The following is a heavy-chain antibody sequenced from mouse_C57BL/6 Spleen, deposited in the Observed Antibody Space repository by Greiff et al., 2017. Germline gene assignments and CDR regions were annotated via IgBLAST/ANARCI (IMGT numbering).Heavy chain of an antibody. CDR1: GYTFTDYY. CDR3: ARMDHYGYRDYYAMDY. V-gene: IGHV1-26*01. D-gene: IGHD2-2*01. Sequence: EVKLQQSGPELVKPGASVKISCKASGYTFTDYYMNWVKQSHGKSLEWIGDINPNNGGTSYNQKFKGKATLTVDKSSSTAYMELRSLTSEDSAVYYCARMDHYGYRDYYAMDYWGQGTSVTVSS. CDR2: INPNNGGT. J-gene: IGHJ4*01.